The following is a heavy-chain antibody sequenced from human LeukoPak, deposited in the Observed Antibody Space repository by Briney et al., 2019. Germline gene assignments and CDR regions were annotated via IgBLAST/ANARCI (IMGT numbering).Heavy chain of an antibody. CDR2: ISAYNGNT. CDR3: ARDDLTSSTSKNWFDP. Sequence: ASVKVSCKASGYTSTSYGISWVRQAPGQGLEWMGWISAYNGNTNYAQKLQGRVTMTTDTSTSTAYMELRSLRSDDTAVYYCARDDLTSSTSKNWFDPWGQGTLVTVSS. CDR1: GYTSTSYG. V-gene: IGHV1-18*01. J-gene: IGHJ5*02. D-gene: IGHD2-2*01.